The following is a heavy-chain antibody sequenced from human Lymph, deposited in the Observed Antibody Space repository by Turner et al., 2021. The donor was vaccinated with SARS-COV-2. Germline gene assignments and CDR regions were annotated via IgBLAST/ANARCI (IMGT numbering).Heavy chain of an antibody. CDR3: ARGHGHCTSTSCYWDYYFGMDV. J-gene: IGHJ6*02. CDR1: GNTFTSYD. Sequence: QVQLVQSGAEVKKPGASVKFSCKASGNTFTSYDINWLRQATGQGLEWMVGMNPDSGETGYAQKFSGRVTMTRDTSISTAYMELSSLRSEDTAVYYCARGHGHCTSTSCYWDYYFGMDVWGQGTTVTVSS. D-gene: IGHD2-2*01. CDR2: MNPDSGET. V-gene: IGHV1-8*01.